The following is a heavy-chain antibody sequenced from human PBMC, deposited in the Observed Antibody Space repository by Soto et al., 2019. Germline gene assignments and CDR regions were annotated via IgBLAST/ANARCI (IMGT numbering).Heavy chain of an antibody. D-gene: IGHD2-8*02. CDR3: ARDQKRPGSEDYYYGMDV. V-gene: IGHV4-4*07. CDR2: IYTSGST. CDR1: GGCISSYY. J-gene: IGHJ6*02. Sequence: ETLSLTCTVAGGCISSYYWSWIRQPAGKGLEWIGRIYTSGSTNYNPSLKSRVTMSVDTSKNQFSLKLSSVTAADTAVYYCARDQKRPGSEDYYYGMDVWGQGTTVTVSS.